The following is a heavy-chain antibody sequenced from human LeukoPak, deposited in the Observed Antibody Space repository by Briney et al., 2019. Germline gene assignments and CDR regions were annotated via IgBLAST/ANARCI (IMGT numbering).Heavy chain of an antibody. CDR3: ARSWMHSYGLMHV. J-gene: IGHJ6*02. Sequence: PSETLSLTCAVYGGSFSGYYWSWIRQPPGKGLEWIGEINHSGSTNYNPSLKSRVTISVDTSKNQFSLKLSSVTAADTAVYYCARSWMHSYGLMHVWGQGTTVTVSS. V-gene: IGHV4-34*01. CDR1: GGSFSGYY. D-gene: IGHD5-18*01. CDR2: INHSGST.